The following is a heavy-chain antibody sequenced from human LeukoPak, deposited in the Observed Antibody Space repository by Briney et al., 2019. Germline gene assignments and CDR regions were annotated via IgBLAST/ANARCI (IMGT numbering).Heavy chain of an antibody. CDR2: ISYDGSNK. J-gene: IGHJ4*02. D-gene: IGHD3-22*01. V-gene: IGHV3-30-3*01. Sequence: GGSLRLSCAASGYTFSSYAMHWVRQAPGKGLKWVAVISYDGSNKYYADSVKGRFTISRDNSKNTLYLQMNSLRAEDTAVYYCAREASSGYSDYWGQGTLVTVSS. CDR1: GYTFSSYA. CDR3: AREASSGYSDY.